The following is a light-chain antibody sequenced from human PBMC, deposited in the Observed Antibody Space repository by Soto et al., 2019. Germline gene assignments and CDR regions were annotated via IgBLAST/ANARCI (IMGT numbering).Light chain of an antibody. V-gene: IGLV2-23*01. J-gene: IGLJ2*01. CDR1: SSDVGSYNL. CDR2: DAT. CDR3: CAYAGSGNVV. Sequence: QSALTQPASASGSPEQSVTISCSGTSSDVGSYNLVSWYQQHPGNAPKLMIYDATKRPSGVSNRFSGSKSGNTASLTITGLQAEEEADYYCCAYAGSGNVVFGGGTKVTVL.